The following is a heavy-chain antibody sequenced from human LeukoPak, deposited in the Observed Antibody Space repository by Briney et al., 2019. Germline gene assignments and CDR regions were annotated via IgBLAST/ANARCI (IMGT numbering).Heavy chain of an antibody. V-gene: IGHV1-46*01. J-gene: IGHJ4*02. Sequence: GASVKVSCKASGYTFTSYYIHWVRQAPGQGLEWMGMINPSGGSTTYAQKFQGRVTMTRDMATSTVYMELSSLRFEDTAVYYCARGRRDGYNCLDYWGQGTLVTVSS. CDR3: ARGRRDGYNCLDY. D-gene: IGHD5-24*01. CDR2: INPSGGST. CDR1: GYTFTSYY.